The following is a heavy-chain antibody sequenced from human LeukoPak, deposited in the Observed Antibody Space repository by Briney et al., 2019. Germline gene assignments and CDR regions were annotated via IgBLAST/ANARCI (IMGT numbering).Heavy chain of an antibody. J-gene: IGHJ6*02. Sequence: GGSLRLSCAASGFTFSNYWMGWVRQAPGKRLEWVANMNIDGSEKYYADSVKGRFTISRDNSKNTLYLQMNSLRAEDTAVYYCARETDYGMDVWGQGTTVTVSS. CDR3: ARETDYGMDV. V-gene: IGHV3-7*03. CDR2: MNIDGSEK. CDR1: GFTFSNYW.